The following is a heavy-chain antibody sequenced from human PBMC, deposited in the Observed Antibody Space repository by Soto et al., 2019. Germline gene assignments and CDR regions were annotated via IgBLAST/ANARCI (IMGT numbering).Heavy chain of an antibody. V-gene: IGHV3-74*01. J-gene: IGHJ4*02. CDR1: GLTFSNYL. CDR3: ARDDYIGLDH. CDR2: IDTDGSDT. Sequence: GGSLRLSCAASGLTFSNYLMHWVRQAPGKGLVWVSRIDTDGSDTLYADSVKGRFTVSRDNAKNTLYLQMHSLRAEDTATYYCARDDYIGLDHWGQGTLVTVSS. D-gene: IGHD4-4*01.